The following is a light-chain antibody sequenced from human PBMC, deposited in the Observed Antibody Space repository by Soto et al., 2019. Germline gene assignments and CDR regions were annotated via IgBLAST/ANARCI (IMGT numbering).Light chain of an antibody. CDR1: QGISSA. J-gene: IGKJ3*01. CDR2: DAS. CDR3: QQFNNYPRT. V-gene: IGKV1D-13*01. Sequence: AIQLTQSPSSLSASVGDRVTITCRASQGISSALAWYQQKPGKAPKLLIYDASSLESGVPSRFSGSGSGTDFPLTISSLQPEDFATYYCQQFNNYPRTVGPGTKVDIK.